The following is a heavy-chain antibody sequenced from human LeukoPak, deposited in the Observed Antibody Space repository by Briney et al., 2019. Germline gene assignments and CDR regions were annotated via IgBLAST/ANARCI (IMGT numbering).Heavy chain of an antibody. CDR1: GFTVSSSY. CDR3: ARGLGVPDAFDI. V-gene: IGHV3-66*01. CDR2: LYSGGET. D-gene: IGHD1-26*01. J-gene: IGHJ3*02. Sequence: GGSLRLSCAASGFTVSSSYMSWVRQAPGKGLEWVSVLYSGGETYYADSVKGRFTISRDNSKNTLFLQMNSLRAEDTAVYYCARGLGVPDAFDIWGQGTMVTVSS.